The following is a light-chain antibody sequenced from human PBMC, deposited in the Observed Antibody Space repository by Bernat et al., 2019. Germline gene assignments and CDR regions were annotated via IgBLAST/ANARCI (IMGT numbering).Light chain of an antibody. CDR2: GAS. V-gene: IGKV3-20*01. CDR1: ESIGTNY. CDR3: QQYHTSLWT. J-gene: IGKJ1*01. Sequence: EIVLTQSPGTLSLSPGERATLSCRASESIGTNYLAWYHQKPGQAPRLLIYGASSRATGIPDRFRGSGSGTDFTLTISRLEHEDFAVYYCQQYHTSLWTFGQGTKVEFK.